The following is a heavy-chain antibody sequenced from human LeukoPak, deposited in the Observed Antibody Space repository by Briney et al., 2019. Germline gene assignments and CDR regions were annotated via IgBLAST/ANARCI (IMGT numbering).Heavy chain of an antibody. J-gene: IGHJ5*02. Sequence: NPSETLSLTCTVFGGSISSYYWSWIRQPPGKGLEWIGYIHYSGSTNYNPSLKSRVTISVDTSKNQFSLNLSSVTAADTAVYYCARTAYYYVPRFDPWGQGTLVTVSS. D-gene: IGHD3-10*02. CDR1: GGSISSYY. V-gene: IGHV4-59*01. CDR3: ARTAYYYVPRFDP. CDR2: IHYSGST.